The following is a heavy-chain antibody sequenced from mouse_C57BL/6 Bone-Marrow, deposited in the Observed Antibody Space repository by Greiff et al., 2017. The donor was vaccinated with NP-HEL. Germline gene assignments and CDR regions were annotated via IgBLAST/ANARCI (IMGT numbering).Heavy chain of an antibody. D-gene: IGHD2-5*01. CDR3: ARSIVTSYFDY. CDR2: IDPSDSYT. J-gene: IGHJ2*01. CDR1: GYTFTSYW. V-gene: IGHV1-69*01. Sequence: QVQLQQSGAELVMPGASVKLSCKASGYTFTSYWMHWVKQRPGQGLEWIGEIDPSDSYTNYNQKFKGKSTLTVDKSSSTAYMQLSSLTSEDSAVYYCARSIVTSYFDYWGQGITLTVSS.